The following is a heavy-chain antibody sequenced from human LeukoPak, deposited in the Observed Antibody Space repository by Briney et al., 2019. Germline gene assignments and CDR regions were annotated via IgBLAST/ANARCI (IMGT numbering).Heavy chain of an antibody. J-gene: IGHJ6*02. Sequence: SSETLSLTCTVSGGSISSYYWSWIRQPPGKGLEWIGYIYYSGSTNYNPSLKSRVTIPVDTSKNQFSLKLSSVTAADTAVYYCARDGRSGYDFWSGLYGMDVWGQGTTVTVSS. V-gene: IGHV4-59*01. D-gene: IGHD3-3*01. CDR3: ARDGRSGYDFWSGLYGMDV. CDR2: IYYSGST. CDR1: GGSISSYY.